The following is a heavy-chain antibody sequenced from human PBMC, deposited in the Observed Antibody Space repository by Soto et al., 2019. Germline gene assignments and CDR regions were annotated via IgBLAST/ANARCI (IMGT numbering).Heavy chain of an antibody. V-gene: IGHV5-51*01. Sequence: GGSLRLSCAASGYSFTSYWIGWVRQMPGKGLEWMGIIYPGDSDTRYSPSFQGQVTISADKSISTAYLQWSSLKASDTAMYYCARRVKYYYGMDVWGQGTTVTVSS. CDR3: ARRVKYYYGMDV. D-gene: IGHD2-21*01. CDR1: GYSFTSYW. J-gene: IGHJ6*02. CDR2: IYPGDSDT.